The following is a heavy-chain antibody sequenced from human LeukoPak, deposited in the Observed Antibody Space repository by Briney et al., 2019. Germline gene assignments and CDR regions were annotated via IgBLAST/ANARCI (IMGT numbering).Heavy chain of an antibody. V-gene: IGHV4-39*01. J-gene: IGHJ4*02. CDR1: GGSISSSSYY. CDR2: IYYSGST. CDR3: ARLVGGGVDS. D-gene: IGHD3-16*01. Sequence: PSETLSLTCTVSGGSISSSSYYWGWIRQPPGKGLEWIGSIYYSGSTYYNPSLKSRVTISVDTSKNQFSLQLNSVTPEDTAVYYCARLVGGGVDSWGQGTLVTVSS.